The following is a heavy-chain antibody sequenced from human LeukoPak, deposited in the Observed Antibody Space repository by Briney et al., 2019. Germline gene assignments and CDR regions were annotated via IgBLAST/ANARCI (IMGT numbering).Heavy chain of an antibody. CDR2: ISGSGGGT. J-gene: IGHJ4*02. V-gene: IGHV3-23*01. Sequence: GGSLRLSCAASGFTFSSYAMSWVRQAPGRGLEWVSVISGSGGGTHYADSVKGRFTISRDNSKNMLYLQMNSLRAEDTAVYYCAKRTSYSGTYPHFDYWGQGTLVTVSS. CDR3: AKRTSYSGTYPHFDY. D-gene: IGHD1-26*01. CDR1: GFTFSSYA.